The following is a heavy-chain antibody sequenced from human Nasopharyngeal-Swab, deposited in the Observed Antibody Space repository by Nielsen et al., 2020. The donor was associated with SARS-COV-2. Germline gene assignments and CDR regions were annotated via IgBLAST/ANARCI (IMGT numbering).Heavy chain of an antibody. Sequence: GGSLRLSCAASGFTFDDYAMHWVRQPPGKGLGWVSGISWHSGSIGYADSVMGRFTISRDHAKNSLYLQMNSLRAEDKALYYCSKDSTRLFCSGVSCYSWGYSYYGMDVWGQGTTVTVSS. CDR2: ISWHSGSI. CDR3: SKDSTRLFCSGVSCYSWGYSYYGMDV. D-gene: IGHD2-15*01. V-gene: IGHV3-9*01. J-gene: IGHJ6*02. CDR1: GFTFDDYA.